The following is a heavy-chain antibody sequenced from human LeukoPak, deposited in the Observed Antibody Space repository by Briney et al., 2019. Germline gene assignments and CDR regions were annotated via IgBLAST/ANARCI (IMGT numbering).Heavy chain of an antibody. CDR1: GFTFSSYS. Sequence: GGSLRLSCAASGFTFSSYSMNWVRQAPGKGLEWVSSISSSSSYIYYADSVKGRFTISRDNAKNSLYLQMNSLRAEDTAVYYCARESRADDFWSGYSGDAFDIWGQGTMVTVSS. V-gene: IGHV3-21*01. CDR2: ISSSSSYI. CDR3: ARESRADDFWSGYSGDAFDI. D-gene: IGHD3-3*01. J-gene: IGHJ3*02.